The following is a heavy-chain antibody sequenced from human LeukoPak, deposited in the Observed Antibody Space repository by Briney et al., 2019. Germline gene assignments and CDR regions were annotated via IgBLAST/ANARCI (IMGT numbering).Heavy chain of an antibody. V-gene: IGHV3-15*01. D-gene: IGHD3-3*01. CDR2: IKSKTDGGTT. Sequence: GGSLRLSCAASGFTFSNAWMSWVRQAPGKGLEWVGRIKSKTDGGTTDYAAPVKGRFTISRDDLKNTLYLQMNSLKTEDTAVYYCTTYYDFWSGYYNGRNYWGQGTLVTVSS. CDR3: TTYYDFWSGYYNGRNY. CDR1: GFTFSNAW. J-gene: IGHJ4*02.